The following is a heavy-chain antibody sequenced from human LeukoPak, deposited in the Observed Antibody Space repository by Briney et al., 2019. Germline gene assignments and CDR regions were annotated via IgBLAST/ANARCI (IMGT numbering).Heavy chain of an antibody. J-gene: IGHJ3*02. CDR2: INHSGST. CDR3: ASTTVTEDAFDI. D-gene: IGHD4-17*01. V-gene: IGHV4-34*01. CDR1: GGSFSGYY. Sequence: PSETLSLTCAVYGGSFSGYYWSWIRQPPGKGLEWIGEINHSGSTNYNPSLKSRVTISVDTSKNQFSLKLSSVTAADTAVYYCASTTVTEDAFDIWGRGTMVTVSS.